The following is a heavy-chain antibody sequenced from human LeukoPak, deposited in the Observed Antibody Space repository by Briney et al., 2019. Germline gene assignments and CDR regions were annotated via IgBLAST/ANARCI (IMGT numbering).Heavy chain of an antibody. V-gene: IGHV1-2*02. CDR1: GYTFTSYY. CDR3: ARGLDYYDSSGYLFYVY. Sequence: ASVKVSCKASGYTFTSYYMHWVRQAPGQGLEWMGWINPNSGGTNYAQKFQGRVTMTRDTSISTVYMELSRLRSDDTAVYYCARGLDYYDSSGYLFYVYWGQGTLVTVSS. J-gene: IGHJ4*02. CDR2: INPNSGGT. D-gene: IGHD3-22*01.